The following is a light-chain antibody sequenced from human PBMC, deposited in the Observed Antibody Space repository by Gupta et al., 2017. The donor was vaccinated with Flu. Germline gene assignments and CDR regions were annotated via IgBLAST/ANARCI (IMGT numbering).Light chain of an antibody. CDR1: EVGNNY. V-gene: IGLV3-1*01. J-gene: IGLJ3*02. CDR3: QTWDSSTGV. Sequence: PAKTATITCSGDEVGNNYGSRSPQKPGQLHLLVIYKDSKRAAATPDRFSSSNSANTATLTMGGTQAVDEDYFYCQTWDSSTGVFGGGTKLTVL. CDR2: KDS.